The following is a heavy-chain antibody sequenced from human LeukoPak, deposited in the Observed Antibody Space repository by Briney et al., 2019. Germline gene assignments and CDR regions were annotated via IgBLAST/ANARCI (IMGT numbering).Heavy chain of an antibody. V-gene: IGHV1-18*01. CDR1: GYTFTSYG. Sequence: GASVKVSCKASGYTFTSYGISWVRQAPGQGLEWMGWISAYNGNTNYAQKLQGRVTMTTDTSTSTAYMELRSLRSDDTAVYYCARAGPYSPWRSNWFDPWGQGTLVTVSS. CDR2: ISAYNGNT. CDR3: ARAGPYSPWRSNWFDP. D-gene: IGHD2-21*01. J-gene: IGHJ5*02.